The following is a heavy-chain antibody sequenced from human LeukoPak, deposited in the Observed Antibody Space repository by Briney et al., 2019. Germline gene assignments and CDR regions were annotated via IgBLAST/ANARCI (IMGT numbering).Heavy chain of an antibody. CDR1: GYTFTSYY. D-gene: IGHD2-2*01. CDR3: ARDPSRYCSSTSCYVY. V-gene: IGHV1-46*01. J-gene: IGHJ4*02. Sequence: ASVKVSCKASGYTFTSYYMHWVRQAPGQGLEWMGIINPSGGSTSYAQKLQGRVTMTTDTSTSTAYMELRSLRSDDTAVYYCARDPSRYCSSTSCYVYWGQGTLVTVSS. CDR2: INPSGGST.